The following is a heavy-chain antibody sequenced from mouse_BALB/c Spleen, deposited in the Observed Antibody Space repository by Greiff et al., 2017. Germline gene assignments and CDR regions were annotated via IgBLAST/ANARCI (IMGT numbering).Heavy chain of an antibody. CDR2: ISYDGSN. CDR1: GYSITSGYY. D-gene: IGHD2-14*01. V-gene: IGHV3-6*02. CDR3: ARVGGYGFDY. Sequence: EVKLQESGPGLVKPSQSLSLTCSVTGYSITSGYYWNWIRQFPGNKLEWMGYISYDGSNNYNPSLKNRISITRDTSKNQFFLKLNSVTTEDTATYYCARVGGYGFDYWGQGTTLTVSS. J-gene: IGHJ2*01.